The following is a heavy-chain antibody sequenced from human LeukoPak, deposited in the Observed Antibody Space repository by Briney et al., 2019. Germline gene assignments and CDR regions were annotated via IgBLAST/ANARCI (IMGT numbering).Heavy chain of an antibody. V-gene: IGHV4-59*13. CDR3: ARHHYDSTHDAFDI. CDR2: IYYTGNA. CDR1: GDSISYYY. Sequence: SETLSLTCTVSGDSISYYYWSWIRQPPGKVLEWFAYIYYTGNANYNPSLKSRVTISVDTSKNQFSLKLNSVTAADTAVYYCARHHYDSTHDAFDIWGQGTMVTVSS. J-gene: IGHJ3*02. D-gene: IGHD3-22*01.